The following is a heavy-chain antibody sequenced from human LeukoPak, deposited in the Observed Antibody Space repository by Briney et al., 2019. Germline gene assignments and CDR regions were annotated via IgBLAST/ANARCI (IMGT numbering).Heavy chain of an antibody. V-gene: IGHV3-73*01. D-gene: IGHD2-21*02. CDR2: IRSKANSYAT. J-gene: IGHJ5*02. CDR1: GFTFSGSA. CDR3: TRHRAYCGGDCYSAPWFDP. Sequence: GGSLRLSCAASGFTFSGSAMHWVRQASGKGLEWVGRIRSKANSYATAYAVSVKGRFTISRDDSKNTAYLQMNSLKTEDTAVYYCTRHRAYCGGDCYSAPWFDPWGQGTLVTVSS.